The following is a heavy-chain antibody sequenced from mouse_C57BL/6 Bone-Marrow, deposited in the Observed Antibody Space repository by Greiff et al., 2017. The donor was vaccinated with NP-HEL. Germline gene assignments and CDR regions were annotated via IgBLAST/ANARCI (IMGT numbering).Heavy chain of an antibody. V-gene: IGHV1-74*01. D-gene: IGHD1-1*01. J-gene: IGHJ3*01. CDR1: GYTFTSYW. Sequence: QVQLQQPGAELVKPGASVKVSCKASGYTFTSYWMHWVKQRPGQGLEWIGRIHPSDSDTNYNQQFKGTATLTVDKSSSTAYMQLSSLTSEDSAVYYCAIPLYYYGSSYTWFAYWGQGTLVTVSA. CDR2: IHPSDSDT. CDR3: AIPLYYYGSSYTWFAY.